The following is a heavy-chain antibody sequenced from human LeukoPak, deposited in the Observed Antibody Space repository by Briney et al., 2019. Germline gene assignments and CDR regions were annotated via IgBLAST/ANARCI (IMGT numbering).Heavy chain of an antibody. Sequence: GGSLRLSCAASGFTFRNYGMHWVRQATGKGLGWVSFIWSDGNNRFYADSVKGRFTISRDNSKNMLYLQMDTLRAEDTALYYCAKDPGASVSGFYMDVWGKGTTVIVSS. CDR1: GFTFRNYG. J-gene: IGHJ6*03. CDR3: AKDPGASVSGFYMDV. V-gene: IGHV3-30*02. CDR2: IWSDGNNR. D-gene: IGHD2-8*02.